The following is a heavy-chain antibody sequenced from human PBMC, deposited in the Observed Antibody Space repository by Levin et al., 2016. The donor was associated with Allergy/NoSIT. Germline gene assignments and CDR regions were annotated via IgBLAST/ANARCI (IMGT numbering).Heavy chain of an antibody. V-gene: IGHV4-61*02. CDR2: TYATGST. CDR1: DGSITNNNYY. D-gene: IGHD3-3*01. CDR3: AGAIFSPRYTPLDV. Sequence: SETLSLTCTVSDGSITNNNYYWSWLRQSAGKGLEWIGRTYATGSTSYNPSLKSRATVSVDTSRNQFSLELWSVTAADTATYYCAGAIFSPRYTPLDVWGPGTTVTVSS. J-gene: IGHJ6*02.